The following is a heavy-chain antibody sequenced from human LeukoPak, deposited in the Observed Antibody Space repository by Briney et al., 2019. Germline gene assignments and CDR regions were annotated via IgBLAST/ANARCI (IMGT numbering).Heavy chain of an antibody. V-gene: IGHV1-69*04. CDR3: ARDREGYCSGGSCYSVWFDP. Sequence: SVKVSCKASGGSFSSYVITWVRQAPGQGLEWMGRIIPVLGVSSFAQKFQGRVTITTDESTSTAYMELSSLRSEDTAVYYCARDREGYCSGGSCYSVWFDPWGQGTLVTVSS. CDR1: GGSFSSYV. J-gene: IGHJ5*02. D-gene: IGHD2-15*01. CDR2: IIPVLGVS.